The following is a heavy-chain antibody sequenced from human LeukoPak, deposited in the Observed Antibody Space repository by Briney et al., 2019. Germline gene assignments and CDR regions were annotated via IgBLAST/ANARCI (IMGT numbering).Heavy chain of an antibody. Sequence: GGSLRLSCAAPGLTFSSFGMHWVRQAPGKGLEWVAFIRYDGSTKYYADSVKGRFTISRDNSKNTLYLQMNSLRFEDTAVYYCAKGGYYFDYWGQGTLVTVYS. V-gene: IGHV3-30*02. CDR1: GLTFSSFG. CDR3: AKGGYYFDY. D-gene: IGHD3-16*01. CDR2: IRYDGSTK. J-gene: IGHJ4*02.